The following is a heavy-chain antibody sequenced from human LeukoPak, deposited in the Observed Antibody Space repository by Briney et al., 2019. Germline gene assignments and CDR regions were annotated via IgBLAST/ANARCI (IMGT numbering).Heavy chain of an antibody. V-gene: IGHV1-2*02. D-gene: IGHD1-26*01. Sequence: GASVKVSCKASGYTFTGYYMHWVRQAPGQGLEWMGWINPNSGGTNYAQKFQGRVTITADISTSTAYMEPTSLIFEDTAVYYCAREGSLVGVRGFDFWGQGTPVTVSS. CDR1: GYTFTGYY. CDR3: AREGSLVGVRGFDF. CDR2: INPNSGGT. J-gene: IGHJ4*02.